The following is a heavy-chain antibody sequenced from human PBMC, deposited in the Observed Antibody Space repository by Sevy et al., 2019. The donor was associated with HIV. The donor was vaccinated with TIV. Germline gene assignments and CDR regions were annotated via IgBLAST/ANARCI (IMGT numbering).Heavy chain of an antibody. CDR1: GFTFSDYY. CDR3: ASDRGIAARLVLNYGMDV. Sequence: GGSLRLSCAASGFTFSDYYMSWIRQAPGKGLEWVSYISSSGSTIYYADSVKGRFTISRDNAKNTLYLQMNSLRAEDTAVYYCASDRGIAARLVLNYGMDVWGQGTTVTVSS. D-gene: IGHD6-6*01. V-gene: IGHV3-11*01. CDR2: ISSSGSTI. J-gene: IGHJ6*02.